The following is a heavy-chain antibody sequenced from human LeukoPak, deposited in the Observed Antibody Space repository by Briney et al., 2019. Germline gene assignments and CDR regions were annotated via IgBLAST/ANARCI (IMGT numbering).Heavy chain of an antibody. V-gene: IGHV1-18*01. D-gene: IGHD1-7*01. Sequence: ASVKVSCKASGYSFNSYGISWVRQAPGQGLEWMGWISAYNGNTNYAQKFQDRVTMTTDTSTSTAYMELRSLRSDDTAVYYCARAFITGTTSWFDPWGQGTLVTVSS. CDR3: ARAFITGTTSWFDP. J-gene: IGHJ5*02. CDR2: ISAYNGNT. CDR1: GYSFNSYG.